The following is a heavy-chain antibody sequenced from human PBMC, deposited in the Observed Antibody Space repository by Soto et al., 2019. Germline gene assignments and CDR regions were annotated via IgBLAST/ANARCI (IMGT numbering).Heavy chain of an antibody. CDR3: ATVFED. J-gene: IGHJ4*02. CDR2: IDNEGSGT. Sequence: GGSLILSCTASGFTLRSNWIHWVRQAPGRGLVWVSRIDNEGSGTSYADSVRGRFTISRDDAKNTVYLQMSSLRSEDTAIYYCATVFEDWGQGTPVTVSS. CDR1: GFTLRSNW. V-gene: IGHV3-74*01.